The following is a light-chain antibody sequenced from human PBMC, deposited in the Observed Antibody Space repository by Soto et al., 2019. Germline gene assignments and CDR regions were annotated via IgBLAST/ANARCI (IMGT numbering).Light chain of an antibody. CDR3: QQYEIQWT. CDR1: QSVGSN. Sequence: EIVMTQSPATLSVSPGERATLSCRASQSVGSNLAWYQQKPGQAPRLLFYGASTRATGIPARFSGSGSGAEFTLTISSLQSEDFAVYYCQQYEIQWTFGQGTKVEIK. J-gene: IGKJ1*01. V-gene: IGKV3-15*01. CDR2: GAS.